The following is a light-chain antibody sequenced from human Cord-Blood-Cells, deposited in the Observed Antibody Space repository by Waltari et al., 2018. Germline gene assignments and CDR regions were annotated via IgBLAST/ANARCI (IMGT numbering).Light chain of an antibody. CDR2: EGS. CDR1: SSDVGSYNL. J-gene: IGLJ2*01. V-gene: IGLV2-23*01. Sequence: QSALTQPASVSGSPGQSITITCTGPSSDVGSYNLVSWSQQHPGKAPKLMIYEGSKRPSGVSNRFSGSKSGNTASLTISGLQAEDEADYYCCSYAGSSTDVVFGGGTKLTVL. CDR3: CSYAGSSTDVV.